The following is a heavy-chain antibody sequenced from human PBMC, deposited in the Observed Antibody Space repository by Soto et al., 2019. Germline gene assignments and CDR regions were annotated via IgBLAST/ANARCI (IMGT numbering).Heavy chain of an antibody. J-gene: IGHJ6*02. CDR3: AKEGGSSGYYYYYYGMDV. V-gene: IGHV3-23*01. D-gene: IGHD3-22*01. CDR1: GFTFSSYA. Sequence: PGGSLRLSCAASGFTFSSYAMSWVRQAPGKGLEWVSAISGSGGSTYYADSVKGRFTISRDNSENTLYLQMNSLRAEDTAVYYCAKEGGSSGYYYYYYGMDVWGQGTTVTVSS. CDR2: ISGSGGST.